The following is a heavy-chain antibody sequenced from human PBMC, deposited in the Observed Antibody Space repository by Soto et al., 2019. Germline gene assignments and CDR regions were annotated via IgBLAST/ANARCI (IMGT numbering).Heavy chain of an antibody. CDR2: ISYDGSNK. V-gene: IGHV3-30*18. CDR1: GFTFSSYG. Sequence: PGGSLRLSCAASGFTFSSYGMHWVRQAPGKGLEWVAVISYDGSNKYYADSVKGRFTISRDNSKNTLYLQMNSLRAEDTAVYYCAKVRFVGATLSRSDYWGQGTLVTVSS. CDR3: AKVRFVGATLSRSDY. J-gene: IGHJ4*02. D-gene: IGHD1-26*01.